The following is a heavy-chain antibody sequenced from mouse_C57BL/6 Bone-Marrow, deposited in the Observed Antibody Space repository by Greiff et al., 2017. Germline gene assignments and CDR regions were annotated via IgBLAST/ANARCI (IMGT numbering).Heavy chain of an antibody. D-gene: IGHD1-1*01. CDR3: TRRLLRFDY. CDR1: GFNIKDDY. CDR2: IDPENGDT. Sequence: VQLQQSGAELVRPGASVKLSCTASGFNIKDDYMHWVKQRPEQGLEWIGWIDPENGDTEYAPKFQGKATITADTSSNTAYLQLSSLTSEDTAVYYCTRRLLRFDYWGQGTTLTVSS. J-gene: IGHJ2*01. V-gene: IGHV14-4*01.